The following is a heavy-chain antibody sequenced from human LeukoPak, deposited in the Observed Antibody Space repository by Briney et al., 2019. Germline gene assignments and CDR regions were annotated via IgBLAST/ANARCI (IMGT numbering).Heavy chain of an antibody. D-gene: IGHD2-21*02. CDR1: GYTFTGYY. CDR3: ARDGRVVVTATRPLGY. V-gene: IGHV1-2*02. CDR2: INPNSGGT. J-gene: IGHJ4*02. Sequence: GASVKVSCKASGYTFTGYYMHWVRQAPGQGLEWMGWINPNSGGTNYAQKFQGRVTMTRDTSISTAYMELSRLRSDDTAVYYCARDGRVVVTATRPLGYWGQGTLVAVSS.